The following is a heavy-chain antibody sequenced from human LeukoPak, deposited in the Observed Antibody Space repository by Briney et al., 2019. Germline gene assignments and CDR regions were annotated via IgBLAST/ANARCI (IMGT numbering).Heavy chain of an antibody. CDR2: IIPIFHTA. Sequence: ASVKVSCEASGGAVSTYLFSWVRQAPGQGLEWMGGIIPIFHTAHYAQKFQGRVTITTDESTRTTYLELNSLRSEDTAVYYCARGGGTTVMTGNYYYMDVWGKGTSVTVSS. V-gene: IGHV1-69*05. CDR1: GGAVSTYL. D-gene: IGHD4-11*01. J-gene: IGHJ6*03. CDR3: ARGGGTTVMTGNYYYMDV.